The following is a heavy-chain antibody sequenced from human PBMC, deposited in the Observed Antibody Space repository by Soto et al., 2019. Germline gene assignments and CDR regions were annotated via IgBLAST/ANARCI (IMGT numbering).Heavy chain of an antibody. D-gene: IGHD6-13*01. CDR1: GDSISSINNY. J-gene: IGHJ5*02. CDR3: ARRPRLAAAGTPTGFDP. CDR2: IYYSGST. V-gene: IGHV4-39*01. Sequence: SETLSLTCTVSGDSISSINNYWSWIRQPPGKGLEWIGSIYYSGSTYYNPSLKSRVTISVDTSKNQFSLKLNSVTAADTAVYYCARRPRLAAAGTPTGFDPWGQGTLVTVSS.